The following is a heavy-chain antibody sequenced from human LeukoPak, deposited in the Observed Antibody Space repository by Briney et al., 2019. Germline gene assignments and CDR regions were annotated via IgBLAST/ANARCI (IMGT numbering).Heavy chain of an antibody. D-gene: IGHD6-19*01. CDR3: AREPLAFEAVAGNSNAFDI. J-gene: IGHJ3*02. CDR1: GYTFTGYY. Sequence: ASVKVSCKASGYTFTGYYMHWVRQAPGQGLEWMGLINPNSGGTNYAQKFQGRVTMTRDTSISTAYMELSRLRSDDTAVYYCAREPLAFEAVAGNSNAFDIWGQGTMVTVSS. V-gene: IGHV1-2*02. CDR2: INPNSGGT.